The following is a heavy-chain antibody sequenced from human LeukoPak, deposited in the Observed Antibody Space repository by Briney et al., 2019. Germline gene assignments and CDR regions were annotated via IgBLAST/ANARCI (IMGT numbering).Heavy chain of an antibody. Sequence: ASVKVSCKAFGYTFTSNYMHWVRQAPGQGPGWMGVISPSGGSTTYAQKFQGRVTLTRDMSTSTDYLELSSLRSEDTAVYYCARDRQSELYYYDSSGYIHAFDIWGQGTMVTVSS. V-gene: IGHV1-46*01. J-gene: IGHJ3*02. D-gene: IGHD3-22*01. CDR1: GYTFTSNY. CDR2: ISPSGGST. CDR3: ARDRQSELYYYDSSGYIHAFDI.